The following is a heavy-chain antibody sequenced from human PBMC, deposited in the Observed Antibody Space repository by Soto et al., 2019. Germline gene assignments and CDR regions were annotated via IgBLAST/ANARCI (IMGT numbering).Heavy chain of an antibody. V-gene: IGHV1-46*03. CDR2: INPSGGST. Sequence: GASVKVSCKAPGYTLTSYYMHWVRQAPGQGLEWMGIINPSGGSTSYAQKFQGRVTMTRDTSTSTVYMELSSLRSEDTAVYYCARDSLPHYDILTGYYRGPFDYWGQGTLVTVSS. J-gene: IGHJ4*02. D-gene: IGHD3-9*01. CDR1: GYTLTSYY. CDR3: ARDSLPHYDILTGYYRGPFDY.